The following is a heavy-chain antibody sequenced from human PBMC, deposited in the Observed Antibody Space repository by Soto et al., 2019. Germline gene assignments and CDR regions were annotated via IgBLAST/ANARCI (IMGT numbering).Heavy chain of an antibody. V-gene: IGHV4-31*03. Sequence: QVQLQESGPGLVKPSQTLSLTCTVSGGSISSGGYYWSWIRQHPGKGLEWIGYIYYSGSTYYNPSLKSRVTISVDTSKNQFSLKLSSVTAAVTAVYYCARGGVNQYFFDYWGQGTLVTVSS. CDR1: GGSISSGGYY. D-gene: IGHD3-16*01. CDR2: IYYSGST. J-gene: IGHJ4*02. CDR3: ARGGVNQYFFDY.